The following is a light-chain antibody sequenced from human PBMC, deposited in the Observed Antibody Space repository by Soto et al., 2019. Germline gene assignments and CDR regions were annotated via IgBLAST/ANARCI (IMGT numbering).Light chain of an antibody. CDR3: QQYNSYPWT. V-gene: IGKV1-5*01. Sequence: DIQMTQSPSTLSASVGDRVTITCRASQSISSWLAWYQQKPGKAPKLLIYDASSLESGVPSRFSGSGSGTEFTLTISSLQPDDFDTYYCQQYNSYPWTFGQGTKVEIK. J-gene: IGKJ1*01. CDR2: DAS. CDR1: QSISSW.